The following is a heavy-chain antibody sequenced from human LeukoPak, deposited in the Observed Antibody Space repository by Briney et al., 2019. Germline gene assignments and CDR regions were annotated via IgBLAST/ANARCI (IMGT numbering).Heavy chain of an antibody. D-gene: IGHD2-8*01. J-gene: IGHJ6*02. CDR2: ISYDGSNK. V-gene: IGHV3-30*18. CDR3: ANLHGVLGFYGMDV. CDR1: GFTFSSYG. Sequence: GGSLRLSCAASGFTFSSYGMHWVRQAPGKGLEWVAVISYDGSNKYYADSVKGRFTISRDNSKNTLYLQMNSLRAEDTAAYYCANLHGVLGFYGMDVWGQGTTVTVSS.